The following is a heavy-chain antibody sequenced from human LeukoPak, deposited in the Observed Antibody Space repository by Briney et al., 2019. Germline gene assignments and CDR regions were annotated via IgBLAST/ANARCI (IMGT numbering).Heavy chain of an antibody. Sequence: SVKVSCKASGGTFSSYAISWVRQAPGQGLEWMGGIIPIFGTANYAQKFQGRVTITADESTSTAYMELSSLRSEDTAVYYCAGGFLEWYKDYIDYWGQGTLVTVSS. CDR3: AGGFLEWYKDYIDY. J-gene: IGHJ4*02. CDR2: IIPIFGTA. CDR1: GGTFSSYA. D-gene: IGHD3-3*01. V-gene: IGHV1-69*13.